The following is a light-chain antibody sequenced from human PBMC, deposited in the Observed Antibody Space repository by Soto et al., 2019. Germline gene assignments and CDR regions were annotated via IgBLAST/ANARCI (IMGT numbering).Light chain of an antibody. V-gene: IGLV1-44*01. CDR2: LND. CDR1: MSNIGDNA. CDR3: AAWDDSLNAL. J-gene: IGLJ1*01. Sequence: QSVLTQPPSLSATPGQRVNISCSGSMSNIGDNAVNCYHHLPAAPPNLLIFLNDQPPSRFPVRFSGSTSGTSAFLAISGLHSEDDADYYCAAWDDSLNALFGTGTKVTVL.